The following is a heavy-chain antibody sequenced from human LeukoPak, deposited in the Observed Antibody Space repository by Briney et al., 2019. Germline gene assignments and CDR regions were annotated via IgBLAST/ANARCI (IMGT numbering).Heavy chain of an antibody. CDR2: IIPIFGTA. CDR3: ASRIAAAGRSEENWFDP. Sequence: EASVKVSCTASGGTFTSYAISCVRQAPGQRLEWMVGIIPIFGTANYAQKFQGRVTIPADESTSTAYIDLSSLRSEDPAVYYCASRIAAAGRSEENWFDPWGQGTLVTVSS. J-gene: IGHJ5*02. CDR1: GGTFTSYA. D-gene: IGHD6-13*01. V-gene: IGHV1-69*13.